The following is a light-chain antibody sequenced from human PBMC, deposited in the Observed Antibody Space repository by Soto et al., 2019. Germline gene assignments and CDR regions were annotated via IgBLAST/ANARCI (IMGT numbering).Light chain of an antibody. CDR2: GTS. Sequence: DIQMTQSPSFLSASVGDRVTISCRASQAINTYLNWYQQKPGKAPKLLIYGTSDLQNGVPSRFSGGGSGTDFTLAIRSLQPEDFATYSCQQSYSTLLITFGQGTRLEV. V-gene: IGKV1-39*01. J-gene: IGKJ5*01. CDR1: QAINTY. CDR3: QQSYSTLLIT.